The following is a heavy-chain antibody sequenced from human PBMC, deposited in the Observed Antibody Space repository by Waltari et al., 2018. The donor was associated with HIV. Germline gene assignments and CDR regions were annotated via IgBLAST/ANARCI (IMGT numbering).Heavy chain of an antibody. Sequence: QVQLQESGPGLVKPSETLSLACTVSGGSISTYYGGGKVQPPGKKLEWIGYVSYAGDTNYNLSLKGRVAISIDTSKIQFSLRLTSVTAADTAVYYCARISANIVGPTVFDYWGQGILVTVSS. CDR3: ARISANIVGPTVFDY. D-gene: IGHD1-26*01. J-gene: IGHJ4*02. V-gene: IGHV4-59*13. CDR2: VSYAGDT. CDR1: GGSISTYY.